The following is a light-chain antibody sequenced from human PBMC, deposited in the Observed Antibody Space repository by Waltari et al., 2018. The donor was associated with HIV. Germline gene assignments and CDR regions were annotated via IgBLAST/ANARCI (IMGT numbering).Light chain of an antibody. Sequence: QSALTQPRSVSGSPGQSVTISCTGTSSDVGGYNYVSWYQQHPGKAPKLMIYDVSKRPSGVPVRSSGSKSGNTASLTISGLQAEDDADYYCCSYAGSSTYVFGTGTKVTVL. CDR3: CSYAGSSTYV. V-gene: IGLV2-11*01. J-gene: IGLJ1*01. CDR2: DVS. CDR1: SSDVGGYNY.